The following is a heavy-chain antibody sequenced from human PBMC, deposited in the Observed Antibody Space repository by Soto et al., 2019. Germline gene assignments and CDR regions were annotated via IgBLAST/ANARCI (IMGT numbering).Heavy chain of an antibody. D-gene: IGHD6-13*01. V-gene: IGHV3-21*01. J-gene: IGHJ4*02. CDR2: ISSSSSYI. CDR3: ATIYPGYSSSWYPHRFYYCDY. Sequence: EVQLVESGGGLVKPGGSLRLSCAASGFTFSSYSMNWVRQAPGKGLEWVSSISSSSSYIYYADSVKGRFTISRDNAKNSLYLQMNSLGAEDTAVYYCATIYPGYSSSWYPHRFYYCDYWGQGTLVTVSS. CDR1: GFTFSSYS.